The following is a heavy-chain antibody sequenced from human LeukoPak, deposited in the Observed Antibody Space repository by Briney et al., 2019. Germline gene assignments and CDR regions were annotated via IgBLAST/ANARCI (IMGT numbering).Heavy chain of an antibody. CDR3: AREDVVLVDAVRYYYYGMDV. D-gene: IGHD2-8*01. V-gene: IGHV1-46*01. J-gene: IGHJ6*02. CDR2: INPSGGST. CDR1: GYNFISYY. Sequence: ASVKVSCKASGYNFISYYMHWVRQAPGQGLEWMGIINPSGGSTSHAQKFQDRVTMTRDTSTSTVYMELSSLKSEDTAVYYCAREDVVLVDAVRYYYYGMDVWGQGTTVTVSS.